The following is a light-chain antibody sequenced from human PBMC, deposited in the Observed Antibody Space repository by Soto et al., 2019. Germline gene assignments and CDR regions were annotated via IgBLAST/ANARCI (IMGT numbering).Light chain of an antibody. CDR3: QKRSNWPPIT. V-gene: IGKV3-11*01. CDR1: QSVSSN. Sequence: EIVMTQSPATLSVSPGERATLSCRASQSVSSNLAWYQQKPGQAPRLLIHGASNRATGIPARFSGSGSGTDFTLTISRLEPEDFAVYYCQKRSNWPPITFGQGTRLEIK. J-gene: IGKJ5*01. CDR2: GAS.